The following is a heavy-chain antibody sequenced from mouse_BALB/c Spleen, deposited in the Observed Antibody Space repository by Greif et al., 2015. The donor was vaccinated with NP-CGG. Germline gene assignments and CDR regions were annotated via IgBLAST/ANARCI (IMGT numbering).Heavy chain of an antibody. D-gene: IGHD4-1*01. Sequence: EVKVEESGGGLVQPGGSLKLSCATSGFTFSDYYMYWVRQTPEKRLEWVAYISNGGGSTYYPDTVKGRFTISRDNAKNTLYLQMSRLKSEDTAMYYCARGTGGFAYWGQGTLVTVSA. J-gene: IGHJ3*01. V-gene: IGHV5-12*02. CDR3: ARGTGGFAY. CDR1: GFTFSDYY. CDR2: ISNGGGST.